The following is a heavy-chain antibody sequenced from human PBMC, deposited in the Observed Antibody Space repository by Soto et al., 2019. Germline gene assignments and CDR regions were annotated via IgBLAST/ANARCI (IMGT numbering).Heavy chain of an antibody. J-gene: IGHJ4*02. CDR3: ATPGSSGWYLGFDY. D-gene: IGHD6-19*01. Sequence: PGESLKISCKVSGHSFTNYWIGWVRQVPGKGLECMGIIYPGDSDTRYSPSFQGQVTISPDKSINTAYLQWDSLKASDTAMYYCATPGSSGWYLGFDYWGQGTLVTVSS. V-gene: IGHV5-51*01. CDR2: IYPGDSDT. CDR1: GHSFTNYW.